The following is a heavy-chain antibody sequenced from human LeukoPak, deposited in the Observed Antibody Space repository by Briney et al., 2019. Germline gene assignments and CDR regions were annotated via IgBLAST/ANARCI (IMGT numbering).Heavy chain of an antibody. CDR3: ARVAVGGTRAFDI. Sequence: PGGSLRLSCAASGFTFDDYGMSWVRQAPGKGLEWVSFISWNGGSTGYANSVKGRFTISRDNAKNSLYLQMSSLRAEDTAVYYCARVAVGGTRAFDIWGQGTTVTVSS. CDR1: GFTFDDYG. J-gene: IGHJ3*02. CDR2: ISWNGGST. V-gene: IGHV3-20*04. D-gene: IGHD6-19*01.